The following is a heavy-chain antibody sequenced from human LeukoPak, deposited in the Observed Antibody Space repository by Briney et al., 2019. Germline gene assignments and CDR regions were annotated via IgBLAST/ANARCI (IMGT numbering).Heavy chain of an antibody. J-gene: IGHJ3*02. Sequence: GESLKISCKGSGYSFTSYWIGWVRQMPGKGLEWMGIIYPGDSDTRYSPSFQGQVTISADKSISTAYLQWSSLKASDTAMYYCARLAGTSDPHEAFDIWGQGTMVTVSS. CDR2: IYPGDSDT. D-gene: IGHD1-1*01. V-gene: IGHV5-51*01. CDR1: GYSFTSYW. CDR3: ARLAGTSDPHEAFDI.